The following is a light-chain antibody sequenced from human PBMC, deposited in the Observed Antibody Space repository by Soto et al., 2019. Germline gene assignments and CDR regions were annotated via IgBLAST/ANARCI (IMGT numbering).Light chain of an antibody. Sequence: QAVVTQEPSLTVSPGGTVTLTCGSSTGTVTAGLYPHWFQQKPGQAPRTLIYDTTNKHSWTPDRFSASLLGGKAALTLSGAQPEDDADYYCLLVYSGFIVFGGGTKLTVL. CDR1: TGTVTAGLY. J-gene: IGLJ2*01. CDR3: LLVYSGFIV. CDR2: DTT. V-gene: IGLV7-46*01.